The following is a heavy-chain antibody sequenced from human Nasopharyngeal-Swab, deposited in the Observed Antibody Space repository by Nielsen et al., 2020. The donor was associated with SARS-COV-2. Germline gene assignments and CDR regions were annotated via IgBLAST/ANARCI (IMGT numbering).Heavy chain of an antibody. CDR2: ISGSGGST. J-gene: IGHJ6*02. Sequence: GESLKISCAASGFIFSSYAMSWVRQAPGKGLEWVSAISGSGGSTYYADSVKGRFTISRDNSKNTLYLQMNSLRAEDTAVYYCAKEHSIVVVPAATDRYGMDVWGQGTTVTVSS. CDR3: AKEHSIVVVPAATDRYGMDV. CDR1: GFIFSSYA. V-gene: IGHV3-23*01. D-gene: IGHD2-2*01.